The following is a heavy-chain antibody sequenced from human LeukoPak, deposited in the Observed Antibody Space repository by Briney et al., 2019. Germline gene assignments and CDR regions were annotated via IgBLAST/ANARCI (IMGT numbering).Heavy chain of an antibody. J-gene: IGHJ4*02. CDR3: ARDSYYDSSGYYY. V-gene: IGHV1-2*02. CDR2: INPNSGGT. CDR1: GYTFTGYY. D-gene: IGHD3-22*01. Sequence: RASVKVSCKASGYTFTGYYMHWVRQAPGQGLEWMGWINPNSGGTNYAQKFQGRVTMTRDTSISTAYMELSRLRSDDTAVYYCARDSYYDSSGYYYWGQGTLVTVSS.